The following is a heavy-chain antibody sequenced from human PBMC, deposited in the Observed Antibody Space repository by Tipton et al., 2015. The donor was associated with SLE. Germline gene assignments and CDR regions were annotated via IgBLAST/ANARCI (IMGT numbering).Heavy chain of an antibody. J-gene: IGHJ4*02. V-gene: IGHV4-34*01. CDR1: GGSFSDYY. Sequence: GLVKPSETLSLTCAVYGGSFSDYYWSWIRQPPGKGLEWIGEINHSGSTNYNPSLKSRVTISVDTSKNQFSLKLSSVTAADTAVYYCARQGDSSGWDYWGQGTLVTVSS. D-gene: IGHD3-22*01. CDR2: INHSGST. CDR3: ARQGDSSGWDY.